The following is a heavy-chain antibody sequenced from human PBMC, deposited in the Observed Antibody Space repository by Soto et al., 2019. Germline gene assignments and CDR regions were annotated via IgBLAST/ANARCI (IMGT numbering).Heavy chain of an antibody. CDR3: ARAPLRKWNDGYNWFDP. CDR1: GYTLTSYA. D-gene: IGHD1-20*01. CDR2: INAGNGNT. J-gene: IGHJ5*02. Sequence: ASVKVSCKASGYTLTSYAMHWVRQAPGQRLEWMGWINAGNGNTKYSQKFQGRVTITRDTSASTAYMELSSLRSEDTAVYYCARAPLRKWNDGYNWFDPWGQGTLVTVSS. V-gene: IGHV1-3*01.